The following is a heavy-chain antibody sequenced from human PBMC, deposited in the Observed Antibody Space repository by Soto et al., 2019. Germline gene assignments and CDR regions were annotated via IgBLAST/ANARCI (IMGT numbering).Heavy chain of an antibody. CDR3: AKHVSMPTGFGLGY. J-gene: IGHJ4*02. Sequence: QVQVVESWGNIVQPGTSLRLSCAASGFAFTNYGIHWVRQAPGKGLAWVAHISNDGSKKFYADSVKGRFTISRDNSENTVYLQMTSLRPDDTAVFYCAKHVSMPTGFGLGYWAQGTLVTVAS. V-gene: IGHV3-30*18. CDR2: ISNDGSKK. D-gene: IGHD3-16*01. CDR1: GFAFTNYG.